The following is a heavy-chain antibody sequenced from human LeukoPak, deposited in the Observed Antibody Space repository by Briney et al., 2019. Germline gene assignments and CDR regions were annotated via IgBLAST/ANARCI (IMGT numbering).Heavy chain of an antibody. Sequence: GESLKISCKGSGYSFTNYWIGWVRQMPGKGLEWMGIINPRDSDTRYSPSFQGQVTISADKSISTAYLQWSSLKASDAAMYYCARWGGYCSGGNCYPLYYLDYWGQGTLVTVSS. J-gene: IGHJ4*02. CDR1: GYSFTNYW. V-gene: IGHV5-51*01. D-gene: IGHD2-15*01. CDR2: INPRDSDT. CDR3: ARWGGYCSGGNCYPLYYLDY.